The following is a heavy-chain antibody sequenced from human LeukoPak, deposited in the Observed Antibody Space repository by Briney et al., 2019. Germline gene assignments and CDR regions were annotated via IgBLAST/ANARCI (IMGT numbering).Heavy chain of an antibody. CDR3: ARVGRTGFDP. Sequence: SETLSLTCIVSGGSISSYYWSWMRQPPGKGLEWIGYIYYSGSTNYNPSLKSRVTISVDTSKNQLSLKLSSVTAADTAVYYWARVGRTGFDPWGQGTLVTVSS. D-gene: IGHD1-26*01. J-gene: IGHJ5*02. V-gene: IGHV4-59*01. CDR2: IYYSGST. CDR1: GGSISSYY.